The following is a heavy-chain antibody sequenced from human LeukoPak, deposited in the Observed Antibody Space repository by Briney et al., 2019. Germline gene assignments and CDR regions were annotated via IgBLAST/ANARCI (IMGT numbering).Heavy chain of an antibody. CDR2: TSYDGNNK. CDR3: ARDRSNLFDH. Sequence: GGSLRLSCTVSGFTSSNYGMHWVRQAPGKGLEWVAVTSYDGNNKYYTDSVKGRFTISRDSSKNTLYLQMNSLRAEDTALYYCARDRSNLFDHWGQGTLVTVSS. CDR1: GFTSSNYG. D-gene: IGHD4-11*01. V-gene: IGHV3-30*03. J-gene: IGHJ4*02.